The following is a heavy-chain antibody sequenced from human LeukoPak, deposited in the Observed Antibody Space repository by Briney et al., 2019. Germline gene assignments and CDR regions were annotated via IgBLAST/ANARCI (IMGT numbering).Heavy chain of an antibody. V-gene: IGHV4-34*01. CDR3: ARAGSGGHFDY. J-gene: IGHJ4*02. D-gene: IGHD3-10*01. CDR1: GGSFSGYY. Sequence: SGTLSLTCAVYGGSFSGYYLSWIRQPPGKGLEWIGEINHSGSTNYNPSLKSRVTISVDTSKHQFSLKLSSVAAADTAVYYCARAGSGGHFDYWGQGTLVTVSS. CDR2: INHSGST.